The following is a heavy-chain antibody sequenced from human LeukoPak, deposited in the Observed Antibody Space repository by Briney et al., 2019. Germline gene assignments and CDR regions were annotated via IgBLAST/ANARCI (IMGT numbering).Heavy chain of an antibody. V-gene: IGHV4-59*08. CDR3: ARHSNYYDSSGYYVRSPCDY. CDR2: ISYSGST. D-gene: IGHD3-22*01. Sequence: SETLSLTCTVSGGSISSYYWSWIRQPPGKGLEWIACISYSGSTKYNPSLKSRVTISVDTSKNQFSLNLSSVTAADTAVYFCARHSNYYDSSGYYVRSPCDYWGQGTLVTVSS. CDR1: GGSISSYY. J-gene: IGHJ4*02.